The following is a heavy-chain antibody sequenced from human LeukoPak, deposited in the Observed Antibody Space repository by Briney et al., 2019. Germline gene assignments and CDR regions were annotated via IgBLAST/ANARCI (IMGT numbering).Heavy chain of an antibody. D-gene: IGHD2-8*01. Sequence: SETLSLTCTVSGDSINGLDLWSWVRQPPGQGLEWIGEMYLSGTTHSNPSVKSRVTISIDKSKNQFFLNLSSVTAADTADYFCVSARHKLMVYHFDLWGRGTLVTVSS. V-gene: IGHV4-4*02. CDR1: GDSINGLDL. CDR2: MYLSGTT. J-gene: IGHJ2*01. CDR3: VSARHKLMVYHFDL.